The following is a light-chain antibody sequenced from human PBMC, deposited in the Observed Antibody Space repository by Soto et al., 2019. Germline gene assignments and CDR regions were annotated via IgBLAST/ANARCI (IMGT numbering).Light chain of an antibody. V-gene: IGLV2-14*01. CDR1: SSDVGGYDY. CDR2: EVS. Sequence: QSVLTQPASVSGSPGQSITISCTGTSSDVGGYDYVSWYQQHPGKAPKLMIYEVSNRPSGVSNRFSGSKSGNTASLTISGLQAEAEADYYCRSYASTSTVIFGGGTKLTVL. J-gene: IGLJ2*01. CDR3: RSYASTSTVI.